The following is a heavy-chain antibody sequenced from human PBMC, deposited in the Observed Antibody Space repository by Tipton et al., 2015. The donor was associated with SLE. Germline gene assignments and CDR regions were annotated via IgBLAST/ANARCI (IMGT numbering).Heavy chain of an antibody. D-gene: IGHD1-26*01. J-gene: IGHJ6*02. CDR2: IDPSDSYT. V-gene: IGHV5-10-1*01. CDR3: ARLGGFGGATFKGGMDV. CDR1: GYSFTSYW. Sequence: QLVQSGAEVKKPGESLKISCKGSGYSFTSYWISWVRQMPGKGLEWMGRIDPSDSYTNYSPSFQGHVTISADKSISTAYLQWSSLKASDTAMYYCARLGGFGGATFKGGMDVWGQGTTVTVSS.